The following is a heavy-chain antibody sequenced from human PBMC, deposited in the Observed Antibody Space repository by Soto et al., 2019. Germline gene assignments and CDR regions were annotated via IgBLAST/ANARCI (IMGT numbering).Heavy chain of an antibody. Sequence: ASVKVSCKASGYSFTVYHIHWVRQAPGQGLEWLGRINPKSGGTSTAQKFQGWVTMTTDTSISTASMELTRLTSDDTAIYYCARGDSTDCSNGVCSFFYNHDMDVWGQGTTVTVSS. V-gene: IGHV1-2*04. CDR3: ARGDSTDCSNGVCSFFYNHDMDV. CDR2: INPKSGGT. CDR1: GYSFTVYH. J-gene: IGHJ6*02. D-gene: IGHD2-8*01.